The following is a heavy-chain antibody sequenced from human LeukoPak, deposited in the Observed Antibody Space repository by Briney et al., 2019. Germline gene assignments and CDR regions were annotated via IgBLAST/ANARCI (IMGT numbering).Heavy chain of an antibody. D-gene: IGHD3-10*01. J-gene: IGHJ4*02. CDR1: GYTLTELS. V-gene: IGHV1-24*01. CDR2: FDPEDGET. CDR3: ARDQGVVRGVIPHDY. Sequence: GASVKVSCKVSGYTLTELSMHWVRQAPGKGLEWMGGFDPEDGETIYAQKFQGRVTMTEDTSTDTAYMELSSLRSEDTAVYYCARDQGVVRGVIPHDYWGQGTLVTVSS.